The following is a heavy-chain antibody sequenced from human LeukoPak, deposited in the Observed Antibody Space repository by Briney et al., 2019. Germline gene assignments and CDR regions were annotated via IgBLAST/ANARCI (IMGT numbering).Heavy chain of an antibody. CDR3: ARTRGWSTDAFDI. Sequence: PGGSLRLSCAASGFTFSSYSMNWVRQAPGKGLEWVSFVSFSDSTKYYAESVKGRFTISRDNAKNSLYLQMNSLRVDDTAIYFCARTRGWSTDAFDIWGQGTMVTVSS. J-gene: IGHJ3*02. V-gene: IGHV3-48*04. D-gene: IGHD6-19*01. CDR1: GFTFSSYS. CDR2: VSFSDSTK.